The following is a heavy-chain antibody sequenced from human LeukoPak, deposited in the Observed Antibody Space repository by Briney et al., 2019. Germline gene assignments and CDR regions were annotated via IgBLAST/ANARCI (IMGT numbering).Heavy chain of an antibody. CDR1: GYTFTSYG. J-gene: IGHJ4*02. CDR3: ASSPTGTPVDY. CDR2: ISAYNGNT. Sequence: ASVKVSCKASGYTFTSYGISWVRQAPGQGLEWMGWISAYNGNTNYAQKLQGRVTMTTDTSTRTAYMELRSLRSDDTAVYYCASSPTGTPVDYWGQGTLVTVSS. D-gene: IGHD1/OR15-1a*01. V-gene: IGHV1-18*01.